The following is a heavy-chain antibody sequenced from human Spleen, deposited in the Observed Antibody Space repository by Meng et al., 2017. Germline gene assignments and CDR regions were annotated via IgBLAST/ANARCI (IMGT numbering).Heavy chain of an antibody. V-gene: IGHV3-21*01. CDR3: ARDSSPLY. J-gene: IGHJ4*02. Sequence: EVQLVESGGGLVKPGGSLRLSCAASGLTFSSHSMNWFRQAPGKGLEWVSSITSSSFEYYADSVKGRFTISRDNAKKSVYLQMNSLRAEDTAVYYCARDSSPLYWGQGTLVTVSS. D-gene: IGHD6-13*01. CDR1: GLTFSSHS. CDR2: ITSSSFE.